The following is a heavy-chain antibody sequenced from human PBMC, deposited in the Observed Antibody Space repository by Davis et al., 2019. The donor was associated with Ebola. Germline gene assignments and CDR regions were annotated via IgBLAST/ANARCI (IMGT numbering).Heavy chain of an antibody. Sequence: GGSLRLSCTASGFTFGDYAMSWFRQAPGKGLEWVGFIRSKAYGGTTEYAASVKGRFTISRDDSKNTAYLQMNSLKTEDTAVYYCTSSDEVFRDYWGQGTLVTVSS. CDR2: IRSKAYGGTT. V-gene: IGHV3-49*03. CDR3: TSSDEVFRDY. J-gene: IGHJ4*02. CDR1: GFTFGDYA. D-gene: IGHD2-21*02.